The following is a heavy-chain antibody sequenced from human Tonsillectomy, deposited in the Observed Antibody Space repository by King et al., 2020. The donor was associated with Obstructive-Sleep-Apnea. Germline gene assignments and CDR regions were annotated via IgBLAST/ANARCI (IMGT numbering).Heavy chain of an antibody. CDR2: ISDSTAGTGS. J-gene: IGHJ4*02. Sequence: VQLVESGGGLVQPGGSLRLSCAASVFTFSKFAMSWVRQAPGRGLEWVSAISDSTAGTGSYYADSVKGRFPLSRDNSKNTLYLHMTSLSADDTALYYCAKDMGGGPAANFDYWGQGTLVTVSS. D-gene: IGHD2-2*01. CDR1: VFTFSKFA. CDR3: AKDMGGGPAANFDY. V-gene: IGHV3-23*04.